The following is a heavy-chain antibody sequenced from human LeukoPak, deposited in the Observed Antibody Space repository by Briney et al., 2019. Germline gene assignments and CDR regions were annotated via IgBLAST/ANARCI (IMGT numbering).Heavy chain of an antibody. Sequence: SETLSLTCTVSGGSISSYYWSWIRQPAGKGLEWIGRIYTSGSTNYNPSLKSRVTMSVDTSRNQFSLKLSSVTAADTAVYYCARERGYSGYDYNYYYYYYMDVWGKGTTVTVSS. CDR3: ARERGYSGYDYNYYYYYYMDV. CDR2: IYTSGST. J-gene: IGHJ6*03. V-gene: IGHV4-4*07. CDR1: GGSISSYY. D-gene: IGHD5-12*01.